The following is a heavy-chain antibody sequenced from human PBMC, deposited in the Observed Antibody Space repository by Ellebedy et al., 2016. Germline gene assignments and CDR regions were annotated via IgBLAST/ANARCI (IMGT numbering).Heavy chain of an antibody. CDR3: FSYSGGWSREFRENRFDP. CDR1: GGSISRYY. Sequence: SETLSLXXTVSGGSISRYYWTWIRQPPGKGLEWIGYIYYNGNTNYNPSLKSRVTISGDTSTNQFSLKLSSVTAADTAVYYCFSYSGGWSREFRENRFDPWGQGTLVTVSS. V-gene: IGHV4-59*12. J-gene: IGHJ5*02. CDR2: IYYNGNT. D-gene: IGHD6-19*01.